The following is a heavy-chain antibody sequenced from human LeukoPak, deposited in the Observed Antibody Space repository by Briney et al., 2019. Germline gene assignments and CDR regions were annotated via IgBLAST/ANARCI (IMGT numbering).Heavy chain of an antibody. CDR2: IYPGDSDT. D-gene: IGHD6-13*01. V-gene: IGHV5-51*01. Sequence: GESLKISCKGSGYSFTSYWIGWARQMPGKGLEWMGIIYPGDSDTRYSPSFQGQVTISADKSISTAYLQWSSLKASDTAMYYCATARRWASSSWYPGWFDPWGQGTLVTVSS. CDR3: ATARRWASSSWYPGWFDP. CDR1: GYSFTSYW. J-gene: IGHJ5*02.